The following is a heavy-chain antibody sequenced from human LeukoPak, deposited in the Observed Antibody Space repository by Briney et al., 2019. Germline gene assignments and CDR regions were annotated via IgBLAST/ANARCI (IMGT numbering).Heavy chain of an antibody. V-gene: IGHV1-2*02. J-gene: IGHJ4*02. CDR3: ASTYSSSWYVDY. D-gene: IGHD6-13*01. Sequence: ASVKVSCTASGYTFTGYYMHWVRQAPGQGLEWMGWINPNSGGTNYAQKFQGRVTMTRDTSISTAYMELSRLRSEDTAVYYCASTYSSSWYVDYWGQGTLVTVSS. CDR1: GYTFTGYY. CDR2: INPNSGGT.